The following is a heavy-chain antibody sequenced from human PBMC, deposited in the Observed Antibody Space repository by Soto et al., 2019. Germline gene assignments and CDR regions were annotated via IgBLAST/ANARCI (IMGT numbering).Heavy chain of an antibody. J-gene: IGHJ4*02. CDR3: VTEGVNTGARSLGYFNY. V-gene: IGHV3-33*01. Sequence: QVQLVESGGGVVQPGTSLRLSCAASGLNFRGYGFHWVRQAPGKGLDWVAVIWDDGSKKFYADSVKGRFTFSRDDSRNTLFLQINSLRDEDTAIYYCVTEGVNTGARSLGYFNYWGQGTRVTVSS. CDR2: IWDDGSKK. CDR1: GLNFRGYG. D-gene: IGHD5-12*01.